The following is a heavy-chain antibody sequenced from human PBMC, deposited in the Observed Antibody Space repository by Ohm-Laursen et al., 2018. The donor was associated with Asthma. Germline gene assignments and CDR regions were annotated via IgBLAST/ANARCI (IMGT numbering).Heavy chain of an antibody. CDR2: IWYDGSNK. Sequence: SLRLSCTASGFTFSSYGMHWVRQAPGKGLEWVAVIWYDGSNKYYADSVKGRFTISRDNSKNTLYLQMNSLRAEDTAVYYCARVGKTTVTTYDYWGQGTLVTVSS. CDR3: ARVGKTTVTTYDY. J-gene: IGHJ4*02. D-gene: IGHD4-17*01. CDR1: GFTFSSYG. V-gene: IGHV3-33*01.